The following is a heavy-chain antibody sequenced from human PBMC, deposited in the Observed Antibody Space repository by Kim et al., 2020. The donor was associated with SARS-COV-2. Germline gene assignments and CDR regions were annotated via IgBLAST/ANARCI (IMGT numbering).Heavy chain of an antibody. D-gene: IGHD3-10*01. V-gene: IGHV3-33*01. CDR1: GFTFSSYG. Sequence: GGSLRLSCAASGFTFSSYGMHWVRQAPGKGLEWVAVIWYDGSNKYYADSVKGRFTISRDNSKNTLYLQMNSLRAEDTAVYYCARDPPPRFGELSANDAFDIWGQGTMVTVSS. CDR3: ARDPPPRFGELSANDAFDI. J-gene: IGHJ3*02. CDR2: IWYDGSNK.